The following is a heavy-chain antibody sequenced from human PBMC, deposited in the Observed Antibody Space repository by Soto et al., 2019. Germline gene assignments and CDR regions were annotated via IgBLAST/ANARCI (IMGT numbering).Heavy chain of an antibody. J-gene: IGHJ6*02. CDR3: ARQGAALRDYYYGMDV. CDR2: IIPIFGTA. CDR1: GGTFSRYA. Sequence: QVQLVQSGAEVKKPGSSVKVSCKASGGTFSRYAISWLRQAPGQGLEWMGGIIPIFGTANYAQKFQGRVTITADESTSTAYMELSSLRSEDTAVYYCARQGAALRDYYYGMDVWGQGTTVTVSS. D-gene: IGHD6-25*01. V-gene: IGHV1-69*12.